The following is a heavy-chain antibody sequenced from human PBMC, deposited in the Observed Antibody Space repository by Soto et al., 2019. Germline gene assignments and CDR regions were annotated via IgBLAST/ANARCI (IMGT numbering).Heavy chain of an antibody. J-gene: IGHJ4*02. Sequence: SVKVSCKASGGTFSSYTISWVRQAPGQGLEWMGRIIPILGIANYAQKFQGRVTITADKSTSTAYMELSSLRSEDTAVYYCARDYGDGVFDYWGQGTLVTVSS. CDR2: IIPILGIA. CDR3: ARDYGDGVFDY. CDR1: GGTFSSYT. V-gene: IGHV1-69*04. D-gene: IGHD4-17*01.